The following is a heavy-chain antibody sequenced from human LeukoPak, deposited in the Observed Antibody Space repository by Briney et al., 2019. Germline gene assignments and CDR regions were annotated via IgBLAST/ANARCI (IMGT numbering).Heavy chain of an antibody. CDR3: SRTSIVGPTEIDY. CDR1: GFIFNNYA. CDR2: ISHDGTNK. D-gene: IGHD1-26*01. J-gene: IGHJ4*02. Sequence: GGSLRLSCAASGFIFNNYAIHWVRQAPGKGLEWVAVISHDGTNKYYADSAKGRFTISRDNSKNTLYLQMNSLRAEDTAVYYCSRTSIVGPTEIDYWGQGTLVTVSS. V-gene: IGHV3-30-3*01.